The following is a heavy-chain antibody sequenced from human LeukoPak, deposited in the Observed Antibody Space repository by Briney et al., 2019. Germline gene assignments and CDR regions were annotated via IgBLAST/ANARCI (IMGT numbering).Heavy chain of an antibody. CDR3: AREMSAYYYGMDV. J-gene: IGHJ6*02. CDR1: GFTFSSYG. Sequence: GGSLRLSCAASGFTFSSYGMHWVRQAPGKGLEWVAVIWYDGSNKYYADSLKGRFTISRDNSKNTLYLQMNSLRAEDTAVYYCAREMSAYYYGMDVWGQGTTVTVSS. V-gene: IGHV3-33*01. CDR2: IWYDGSNK. D-gene: IGHD3-3*01.